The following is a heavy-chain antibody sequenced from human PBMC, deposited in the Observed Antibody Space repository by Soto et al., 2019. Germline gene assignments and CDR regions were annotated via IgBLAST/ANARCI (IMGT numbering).Heavy chain of an antibody. CDR3: ARMASFYCSGGSCYPPYGMDV. CDR2: ISYDGSNK. V-gene: IGHV3-30-3*01. CDR1: GFTVSSYA. J-gene: IGHJ6*02. Sequence: QVQLVESGGGVVHPGRSLRLSCAASGFTVSSYAMHWVRQATGKGLEWVAVISYDGSNKYYADSVKGRFTISRDNSKNSLNLQMNSLRAEDTAVYYCARMASFYCSGGSCYPPYGMDVWGQGTTVNVSS. D-gene: IGHD2-15*01.